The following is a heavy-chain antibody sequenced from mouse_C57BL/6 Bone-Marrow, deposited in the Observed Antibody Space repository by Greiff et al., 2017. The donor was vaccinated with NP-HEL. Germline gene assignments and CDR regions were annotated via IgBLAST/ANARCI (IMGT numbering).Heavy chain of an antibody. V-gene: IGHV1-81*01. J-gene: IGHJ2*01. CDR2: IYPRSGNT. CDR3: ARVDGYYGSFDY. Sequence: QVQLQQSGAELARPGASVKLSCKASGYTFTSYGISWVKQRTGQGLEWIGEIYPRSGNTYYNEKFKGKATLTAAKSSSTAYMELRSLTSEDSAVYFCARVDGYYGSFDYWGQGTTLTVSS. D-gene: IGHD2-3*01. CDR1: GYTFTSYG.